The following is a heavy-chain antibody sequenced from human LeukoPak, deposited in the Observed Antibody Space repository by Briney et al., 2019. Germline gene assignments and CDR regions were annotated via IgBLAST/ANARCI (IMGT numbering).Heavy chain of an antibody. CDR1: GGSISSSNW. J-gene: IGHJ6*03. CDR2: IYHSGST. Sequence: SGTLSLTCAVSGGSISSSNWWSWVRQPPGKGLEWIGEIYHSGSTNYNPSLKSRVTISLDTSKNQFSLRLTSVTAADTAVYYCARHRHCSSTSCYKYYYYMDVWGKGTTVTVSS. CDR3: ARHRHCSSTSCYKYYYYMDV. D-gene: IGHD2-2*02. V-gene: IGHV4-4*02.